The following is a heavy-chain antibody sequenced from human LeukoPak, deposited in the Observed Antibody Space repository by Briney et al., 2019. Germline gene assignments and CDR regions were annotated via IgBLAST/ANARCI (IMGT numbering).Heavy chain of an antibody. D-gene: IGHD4-17*01. Sequence: SVKVSCKASGGTFSSCAISWVRQAPGQGLEWMGGIIPIFGTANYAQKFQGRVTITTDESTSTAYMELSSLRSEDTAVYYCAGLITTGYYYYYYMDVWGKGTTVTVSS. CDR3: AGLITTGYYYYYYMDV. J-gene: IGHJ6*03. CDR2: IIPIFGTA. V-gene: IGHV1-69*05. CDR1: GGTFSSCA.